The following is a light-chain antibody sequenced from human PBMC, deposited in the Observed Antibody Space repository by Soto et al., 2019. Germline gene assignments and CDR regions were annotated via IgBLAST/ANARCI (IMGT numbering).Light chain of an antibody. J-gene: IGLJ3*02. CDR2: INYDGTH. V-gene: IGLV4-69*01. CDR1: SGYSTYA. CDR3: QSLGTGIQV. Sequence: QLVLTQSPSASASLGASVKLTCTLSSGYSTYAIAWHQQQSEKGPRFLMKINYDGTHSKGDGFFDRFSGSSSGAERHLTISSLQSEDEADYYCQSLGTGIQVFGGGTKLTFL.